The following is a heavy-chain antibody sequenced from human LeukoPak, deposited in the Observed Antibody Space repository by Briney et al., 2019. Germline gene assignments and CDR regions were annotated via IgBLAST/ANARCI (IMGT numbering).Heavy chain of an antibody. V-gene: IGHV1-69*05. Sequence: RWASVKVSCKASGGTFSSYAISWVRQAPGQGLEWMGGIIPIFGTANYAQKFQGRFTITTDESTSTAYMELSSLRSEDTAVYYCARVSIAAAGTLDYWGQGTLVTVSS. CDR1: GGTFSSYA. D-gene: IGHD6-13*01. CDR2: IIPIFGTA. CDR3: ARVSIAAAGTLDY. J-gene: IGHJ4*02.